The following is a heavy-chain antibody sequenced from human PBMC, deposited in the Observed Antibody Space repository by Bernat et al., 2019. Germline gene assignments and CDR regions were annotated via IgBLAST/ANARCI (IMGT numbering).Heavy chain of an antibody. CDR3: AKEIDY. CDR1: GFTFSSYG. J-gene: IGHJ4*02. CDR2: ISYDGSNK. Sequence: QVQLVESGGGVVQPGRSLRLSCAASGFTFSSYGMHWVRQAPGKGLEWVAVISYDGSNKYYADSVKGRFTISRNNTKNTLYLQMNRLGAEDTAVYYCAKEIDYWGQGTLVTVSS. V-gene: IGHV3-30*18.